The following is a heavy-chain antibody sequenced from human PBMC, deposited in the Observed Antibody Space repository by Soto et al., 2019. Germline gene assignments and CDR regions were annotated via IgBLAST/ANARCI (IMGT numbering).Heavy chain of an antibody. D-gene: IGHD2-2*01. CDR3: TTDPPRYCSSTTCYLGH. CDR1: GFTFTNAW. CDR2: IKSKTDGGTT. V-gene: IGHV3-15*01. J-gene: IGHJ4*02. Sequence: PGGSLRLSCAASGFTFTNAWMSWVRQAPGMGLEWVGRIKSKTDGGTTDYAAPVKGRFTISRDDSKNTLYLQMNSLKTEDTAVYYCTTDPPRYCSSTTCYLGHWGQGTLVTVSS.